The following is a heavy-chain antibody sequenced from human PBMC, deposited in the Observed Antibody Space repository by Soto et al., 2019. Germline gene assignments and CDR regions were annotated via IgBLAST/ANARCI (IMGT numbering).Heavy chain of an antibody. V-gene: IGHV3-74*01. CDR2: INSDGSST. Sequence: PGGSLRLSCAASGFTFSSYWMHWVRQAPGKGLVWVSRINSDGSSTSYADSVKGRFTISRDNAKNTLYLQMNSLRAEDTAVYYCLTIGPGYYYYGMDVWGQGTTVTVSS. CDR1: GFTFSSYW. D-gene: IGHD3-9*01. J-gene: IGHJ6*02. CDR3: LTIGPGYYYYGMDV.